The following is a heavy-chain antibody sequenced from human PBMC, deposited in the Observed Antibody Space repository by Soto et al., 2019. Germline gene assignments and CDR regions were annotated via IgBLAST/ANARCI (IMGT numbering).Heavy chain of an antibody. V-gene: IGHV1-58*01. CDR2: IVVGSGNT. Sequence: SVKVSCKASGFTFTSSAVQWVRQARGQRLEWIGWIVVGSGNTNYAQKFQERVTITRDMSTSTAYMELGSLRSEDTAVYYCAADRGQRQLVLVYWGQGTLVTVSS. CDR3: AADRGQRQLVLVY. J-gene: IGHJ4*02. D-gene: IGHD6-6*01. CDR1: GFTFTSSA.